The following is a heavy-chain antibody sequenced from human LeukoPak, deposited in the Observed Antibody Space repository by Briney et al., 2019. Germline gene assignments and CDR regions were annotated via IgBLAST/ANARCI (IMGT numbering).Heavy chain of an antibody. D-gene: IGHD5-12*01. J-gene: IGHJ6*04. Sequence: GSSVKVSCKASGGTFSSYAISWVRQAPGQGLEWMGGIIPIFGTANYAQKFQGRVTITADESTSTAYMELSSLRSEDTAVYYCARGGFWGSPTNIVATITLGPPVSYYGMDVRGKGTTVTVSS. CDR2: IIPIFGTA. CDR1: GGTFSSYA. CDR3: ARGGFWGSPTNIVATITLGPPVSYYGMDV. V-gene: IGHV1-69*01.